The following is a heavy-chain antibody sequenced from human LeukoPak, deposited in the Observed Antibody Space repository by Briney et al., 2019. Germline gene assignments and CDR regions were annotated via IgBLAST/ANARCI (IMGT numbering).Heavy chain of an antibody. CDR3: ARDNWYQLLCDYFDY. Sequence: GGSLRLSCAASGFTFSSYSMNWVRQAPGKGLEWVSSISSSSSYIYYADSVKGRFTISRDNAKNSLYLQMNSLRAEDTAVYYCARDNWYQLLCDYFDYWGQGTLVTIFS. D-gene: IGHD2-2*01. J-gene: IGHJ4*02. V-gene: IGHV3-21*01. CDR2: ISSSSSYI. CDR1: GFTFSSYS.